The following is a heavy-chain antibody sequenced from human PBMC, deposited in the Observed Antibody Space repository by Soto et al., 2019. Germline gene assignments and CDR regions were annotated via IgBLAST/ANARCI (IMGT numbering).Heavy chain of an antibody. CDR3: ARDQRITMMASPGYYFDY. J-gene: IGHJ4*02. D-gene: IGHD3-22*01. CDR2: INPSGGST. V-gene: IGHV1-46*01. Sequence: GASVKVSCKASGYTFTSYYMHWVRQAPGQGLEWMGIINPSGGSTSYAQKFQGRVTMTRDTSTSTVYMELSSLRSEDTAVYYCARDQRITMMASPGYYFDYWGQGTLVTVSS. CDR1: GYTFTSYY.